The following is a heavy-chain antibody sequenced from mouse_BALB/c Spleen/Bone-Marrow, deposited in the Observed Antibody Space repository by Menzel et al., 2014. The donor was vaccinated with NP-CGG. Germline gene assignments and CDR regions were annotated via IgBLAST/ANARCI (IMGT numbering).Heavy chain of an antibody. D-gene: IGHD1-1*01. V-gene: IGHV1-18*01. J-gene: IGHJ3*01. CDR2: INPNNGDT. CDR1: GYTFTDYH. CDR3: ARRQEDYYAWFAY. Sequence: VQLQQSGPEPVKPGASVKMSCKASGYTFTDYHMKWVKQSHGKSLEWIGEINPNNGDTFYNQKYKGKATLTVDKSSSTAYTQLNSLTSEDSAVYYCARRQEDYYAWFAYWGQGTLVTVSA.